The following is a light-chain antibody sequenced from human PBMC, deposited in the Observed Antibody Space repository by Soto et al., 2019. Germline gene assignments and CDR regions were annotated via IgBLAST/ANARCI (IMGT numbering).Light chain of an antibody. V-gene: IGKV3-20*01. CDR2: GAS. CDR1: QSVSSSY. CDR3: QQYGSSPLT. Sequence: EIVLTQSPGTLSLSPGERATLSCRASQSVSSSYFAWYQQKPGQAPRLLIYGASSRATGIPDRFSGSGSGTAFSLTISRLEPEDFAVYYCQQYGSSPLTFGGGTNVEIK. J-gene: IGKJ4*01.